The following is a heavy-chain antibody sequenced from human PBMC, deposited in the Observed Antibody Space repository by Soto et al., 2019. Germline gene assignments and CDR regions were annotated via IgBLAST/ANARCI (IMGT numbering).Heavy chain of an antibody. CDR1: GGSISSGDYY. CDR3: ARGVISPQYFFDY. CDR2: IYYSGST. V-gene: IGHV4-30-4*01. D-gene: IGHD2-21*01. Sequence: SETLSLTCTVSGGSISSGDYYWSWIRQPPGKGLEYMGFIYYSGSTHYNPSLKSRLTMSLDTSKSQFSLKLRSVTTADTAVYHCARGVISPQYFFDYWGQGTLVTVSS. J-gene: IGHJ4*02.